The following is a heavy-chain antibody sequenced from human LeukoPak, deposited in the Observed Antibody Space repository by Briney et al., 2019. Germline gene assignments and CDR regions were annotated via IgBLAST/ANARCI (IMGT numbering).Heavy chain of an antibody. J-gene: IGHJ5*02. Sequence: SETLSLTCTVSGGSISSSSYYWGWIRQPPGKGLEWIGSIYYSGSTYYNPSLKSRVTISVDTSKNQFSLKLSSVTGADTAVYYCARDDDYGENWFDPWGQGTLVTVSS. CDR1: GGSISSSSYY. V-gene: IGHV4-39*02. CDR2: IYYSGST. CDR3: ARDDDYGENWFDP. D-gene: IGHD4-17*01.